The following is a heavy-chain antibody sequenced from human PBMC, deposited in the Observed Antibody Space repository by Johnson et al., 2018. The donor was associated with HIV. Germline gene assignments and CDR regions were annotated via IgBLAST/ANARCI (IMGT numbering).Heavy chain of an antibody. CDR1: GFTVGSNY. CDR3: ARDRGYWDGLDI. V-gene: IGHV3-11*04. CDR2: ISSSGTTV. Sequence: QVQLVESGGGLVQPGGSLRLSCAASGFTVGSNYLHWVRHAPGKGLEWVAYISSSGTTVYYADSVKGRFSISRDNATHSLYLQMNSLRAEDTAVYYCARDRGYWDGLDIWGQGTMVTVSS. J-gene: IGHJ3*02. D-gene: IGHD3-22*01.